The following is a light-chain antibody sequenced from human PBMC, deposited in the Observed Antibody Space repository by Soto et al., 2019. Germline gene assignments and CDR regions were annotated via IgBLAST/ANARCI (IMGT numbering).Light chain of an antibody. CDR1: QSISSN. Sequence: DIQMTQSPSSLSASVGDRVTITCRASQSISSNLDWYQQKPVKAPKLLIDAASSLQSGVPSRFSGSGSGSDFTLTISRPQPDDVATYYCQQSYSTLTFGGGTKVEIK. CDR2: AAS. J-gene: IGKJ4*01. V-gene: IGKV1-39*01. CDR3: QQSYSTLT.